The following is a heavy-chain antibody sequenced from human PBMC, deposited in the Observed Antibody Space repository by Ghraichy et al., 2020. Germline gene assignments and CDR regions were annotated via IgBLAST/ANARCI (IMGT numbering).Heavy chain of an antibody. CDR3: TTYSDSGTTGLDP. V-gene: IGHV3-73*01. CDR2: IRSKANNYAT. J-gene: IGHJ5*02. CDR1: GLTFSGSS. D-gene: IGHD1-14*01. Sequence: GESLNISCTAPGLTFSGSSMHWVRQASGKGLEWIGRIRSKANNYATAYAASVKGRFTISRDDSENMASLQMNSLKSEDTAVYYCTTYSDSGTTGLDPWGQGTLVTVSS.